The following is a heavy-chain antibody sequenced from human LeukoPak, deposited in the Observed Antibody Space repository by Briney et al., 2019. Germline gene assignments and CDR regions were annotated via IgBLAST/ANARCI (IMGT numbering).Heavy chain of an antibody. V-gene: IGHV1-69*13. CDR1: GGTFSSYA. D-gene: IGHD1-26*01. CDR3: ARGVVGGPMLFDY. J-gene: IGHJ4*02. CDR2: IIPIFGTA. Sequence: SVKVSCKDSGGTFSSYAISWVRQAPGQGLEWMGGIIPIFGTANYAQKFQGRVTITADESTSTAYMELSSLRSEDTAVYYCARGVVGGPMLFDYWGQGTLVTVSS.